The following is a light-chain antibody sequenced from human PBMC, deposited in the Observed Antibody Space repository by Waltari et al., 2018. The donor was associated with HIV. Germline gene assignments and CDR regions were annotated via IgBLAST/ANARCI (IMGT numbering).Light chain of an antibody. V-gene: IGLV2-23*02. CDR2: EVS. CDR1: SSDVGTYKH. CDR3: SSYAGSSTFVI. Sequence: QSALTQPASVSGSPGQSITISCTGSSSDVGTYKHVSWYQQHPGKAPRLIIYEVSKRTSGVSNRYSASKSGKTASLTVSGLRAEDEADYYCSSYAGSSTFVIFGGGTKRTVL. J-gene: IGLJ2*01.